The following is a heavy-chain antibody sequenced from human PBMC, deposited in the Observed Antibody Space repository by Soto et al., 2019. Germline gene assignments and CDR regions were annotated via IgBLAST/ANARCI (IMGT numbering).Heavy chain of an antibody. J-gene: IGHJ4*02. CDR2: IYYSGST. V-gene: IGHV4-59*01. Sequence: SETLSLTCTVSGVSISSYYWSWIRQPPGKGLEWIGYIYYSGSTNYNPSLKSRVTISVDTSKNQSSLKMSSVTAADTAVYYCARAYAYYFDYWGQGTLVTVSS. CDR1: GVSISSYY. CDR3: ARAYAYYFDY.